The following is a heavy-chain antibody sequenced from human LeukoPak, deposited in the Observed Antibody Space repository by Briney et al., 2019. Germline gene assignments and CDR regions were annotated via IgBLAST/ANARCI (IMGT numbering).Heavy chain of an antibody. Sequence: GGSLRLSCAASGFTFSSYAMHWVRQAPGKGLEYVSAISSNGGSTYYANSVKGRFTISRDNSKNTLYLQMGSLRAEDMAVYYCAGTLDTAMAEDAFDIWGQGTMVTVSS. CDR1: GFTFSSYA. V-gene: IGHV3-64*01. J-gene: IGHJ3*02. D-gene: IGHD5-18*01. CDR2: ISSNGGST. CDR3: AGTLDTAMAEDAFDI.